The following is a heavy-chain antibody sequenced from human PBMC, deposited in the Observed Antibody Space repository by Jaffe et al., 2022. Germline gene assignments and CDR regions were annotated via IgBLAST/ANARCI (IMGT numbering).Heavy chain of an antibody. CDR1: GLIFSDYS. V-gene: IGHV3-48*01. CDR2: ISSSSSTI. D-gene: IGHD5-12*01. J-gene: IGHJ3*02. Sequence: EVQLVESGGGLVQPGGSLRLSCAASGLIFSDYSMNWVRQAPGKGLEWLSYISSSSSTIYYADSVKGRFTIYRDNAKNSLYLQMNSLRAEDTAVYYCARDGIVAAWAAFDIWGQGTMVTVSS. CDR3: ARDGIVAAWAAFDI.